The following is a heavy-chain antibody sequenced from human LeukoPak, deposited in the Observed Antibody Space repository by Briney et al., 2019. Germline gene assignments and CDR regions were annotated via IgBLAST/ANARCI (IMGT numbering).Heavy chain of an antibody. CDR3: VTGHYDSRMYFDL. Sequence: GGSLRLSCAASGFTFSNYWMHWVRQAPGKGLVWVSQIKFDGSLASYADSVKGRFTISRDNAKNTLYLQMNTLGTEDTAVYYCVTGHYDSRMYFDLWGRGTLVTVSS. CDR2: IKFDGSLA. CDR1: GFTFSNYW. D-gene: IGHD3-16*01. J-gene: IGHJ2*01. V-gene: IGHV3-74*01.